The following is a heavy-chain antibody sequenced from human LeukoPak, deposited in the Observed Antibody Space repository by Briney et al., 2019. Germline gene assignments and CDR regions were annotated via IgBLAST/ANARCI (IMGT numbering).Heavy chain of an antibody. CDR2: ISAGGTNT. CDR3: AKDIEGAVGFYLDH. J-gene: IGHJ4*02. D-gene: IGHD6-13*01. Sequence: TGGPLRLSCAASGFTFSSYWMSWVRQVPGKGLDWVSSISAGGTNTYFAGSVKGRCTISRDNSKNTVFLQMKSLRAEDTAVYFCAKDIEGAVGFYLDHWGQGTLVTVSS. CDR1: GFTFSSYW. V-gene: IGHV3-23*01.